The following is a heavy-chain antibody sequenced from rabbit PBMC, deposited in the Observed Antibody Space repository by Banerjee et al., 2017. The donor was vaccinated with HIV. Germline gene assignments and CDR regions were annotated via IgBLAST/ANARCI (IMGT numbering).Heavy chain of an antibody. CDR1: GFSFSSSYW. CDR3: ARDLHGAGSHYSDL. J-gene: IGHJ4*01. V-gene: IGHV1S40*01. D-gene: IGHD4-2*01. Sequence: QSLEESGGDLVKPGASLTLTCTASGFSFSSSYWICWVRQAPGKGLEWIGCIYAGSSGSTYYASWAKGRFTISKTSSTTVTLQMTSLTVADTATYFCARDLHGAGSHYSDLWGPGTLVTVS. CDR2: IYAGSSGST.